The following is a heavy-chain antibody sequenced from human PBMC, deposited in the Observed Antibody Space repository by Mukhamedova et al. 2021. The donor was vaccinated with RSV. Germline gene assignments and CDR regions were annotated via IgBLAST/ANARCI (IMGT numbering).Heavy chain of an antibody. CDR3: ARAYGSGSYPDAFDI. CDR2: ISYDGSNK. J-gene: IGHJ3*02. D-gene: IGHD3-10*01. V-gene: IGHV3-30-3*01. Sequence: WVAVISYDGSNKYYADSVKGRFTISRDNSKNTLYLQMNSLRAEDTAVYYCARAYGSGSYPDAFDIWGQGTMVTVYS.